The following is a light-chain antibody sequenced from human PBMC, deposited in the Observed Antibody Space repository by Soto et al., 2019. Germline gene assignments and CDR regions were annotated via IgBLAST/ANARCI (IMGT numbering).Light chain of an antibody. Sequence: IKMYQSPSSLSATVGDRVTITCRASQSISSYLNWYQQKPGKAPKLLIYAASSLQSGVPSRFSGSGSGTDFTLTISSLQPEDFATYYCQQSYSTPLTFGGGT. V-gene: IGKV1-39*01. CDR3: QQSYSTPLT. CDR2: AAS. J-gene: IGKJ4*01. CDR1: QSISSY.